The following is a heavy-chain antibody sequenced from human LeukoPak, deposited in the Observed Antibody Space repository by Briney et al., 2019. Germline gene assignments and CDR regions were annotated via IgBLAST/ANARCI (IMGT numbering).Heavy chain of an antibody. V-gene: IGHV3-48*01. CDR3: ARSSGYPFFDY. J-gene: IGHJ4*02. CDR2: ITSTSDTI. D-gene: IGHD3-22*01. CDR1: GFTFSDYS. Sequence: GGSLRLSCEAPGFTFSDYSMNWVRQAPGGGLEWLSYITSTSDTIYYADSVKGRFTSSRDNAKNSVYLQMNSLRAEDTAVYYCARSSGYPFFDYWGQGTLVTVSS.